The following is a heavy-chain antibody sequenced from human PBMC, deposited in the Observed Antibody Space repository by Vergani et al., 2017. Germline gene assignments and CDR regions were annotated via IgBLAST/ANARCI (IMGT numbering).Heavy chain of an antibody. J-gene: IGHJ3*02. CDR3: ARQFWVSQGVGAFET. CDR2: VFHSGSA. CDR1: GYSISRGYY. Sequence: QVQLQESGPGPVKPSETLSLTCSVSGYSISRGYYWGWIREPPGKGLEWIATVFHSGSAYYNPSLRRRVTISVETSKNQFSLRLTTLTAADTAVYYCARQFWVSQGVGAFETWGRGTEVSVSS. D-gene: IGHD3-16*01. V-gene: IGHV4-38-2*02.